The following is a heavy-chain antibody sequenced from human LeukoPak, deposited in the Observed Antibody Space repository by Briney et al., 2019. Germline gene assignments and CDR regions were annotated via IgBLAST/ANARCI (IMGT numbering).Heavy chain of an antibody. CDR2: IYYSGST. J-gene: IGHJ4*02. CDR1: GGSISSYY. V-gene: IGHV4-59*08. Sequence: PSGTLSLTCTVSGGSISSYYWSWIRQPPGKGLEWIGYIYYSGSTNYNPSLKSRVTISVDTSKNQFSLKLSSVTAADTAVYYCARGWGTVTSFDYWGQGTLVTVSS. CDR3: ARGWGTVTSFDY. D-gene: IGHD4-4*01.